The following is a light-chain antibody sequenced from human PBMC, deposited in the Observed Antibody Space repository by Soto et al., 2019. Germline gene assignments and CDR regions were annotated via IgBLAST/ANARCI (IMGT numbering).Light chain of an antibody. CDR1: QVLGTN. CDR3: QQYNNWTRT. V-gene: IGKV3-15*01. J-gene: IGKJ1*01. Sequence: EVVTTQSRATLSVSPGERATLSCRASQVLGTNLAWYQQKPVXAPRLLIYAASTRATGVPGRLSGSGSGTAFTLTISSLQSEDFAVYYCQQYNNWTRTFGHGTKV. CDR2: AAS.